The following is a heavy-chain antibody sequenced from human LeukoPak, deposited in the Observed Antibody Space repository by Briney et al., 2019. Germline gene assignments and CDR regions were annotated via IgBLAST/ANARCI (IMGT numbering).Heavy chain of an antibody. Sequence: SETLSLTCAVYGGSFSGYYWSWIRQPPGKGLEWIGEINHSGSTNYNPSLKSRVTISVDKSKNQFSLKLSSVTAADTAVYYCARDLGYCSGGSCLDYWGQGTLVTVSS. V-gene: IGHV4-34*01. J-gene: IGHJ4*02. D-gene: IGHD2-15*01. CDR2: INHSGST. CDR3: ARDLGYCSGGSCLDY. CDR1: GGSFSGYY.